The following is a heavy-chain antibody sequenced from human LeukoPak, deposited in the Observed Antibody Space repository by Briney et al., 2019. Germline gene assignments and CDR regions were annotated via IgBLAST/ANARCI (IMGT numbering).Heavy chain of an antibody. CDR2: ISGSGGST. CDR1: GFTFSSYA. CDR3: AKVPPYVGELFPFDY. V-gene: IGHV3-23*01. J-gene: IGHJ4*02. D-gene: IGHD3-10*01. Sequence: GGSLRLSCAASGFTFSSYAMSWVRQAPGKGLEWVSAISGSGGSTYYADSVKGRFTISRDNSKNTLYLQMNSLRAEDAAVYYCAKVPPYVGELFPFDYWGQGTLVTVSS.